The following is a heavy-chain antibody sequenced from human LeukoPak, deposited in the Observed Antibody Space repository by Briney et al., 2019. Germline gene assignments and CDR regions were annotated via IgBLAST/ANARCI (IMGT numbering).Heavy chain of an antibody. Sequence: GESLKISCEGSGYSFTSYWIGWVRQMPGKGLEWMGIIYPGDSDTRYSPSFQGQVTISADKSISTAYLQWSSLKASDTAMYYCARPCSSTSCSPWAFDIWGQGTMVTVSS. CDR2: IYPGDSDT. D-gene: IGHD2-2*01. CDR1: GYSFTSYW. J-gene: IGHJ3*02. CDR3: ARPCSSTSCSPWAFDI. V-gene: IGHV5-51*01.